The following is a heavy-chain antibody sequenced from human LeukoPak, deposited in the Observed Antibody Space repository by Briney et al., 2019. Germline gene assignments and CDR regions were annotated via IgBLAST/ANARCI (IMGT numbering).Heavy chain of an antibody. Sequence: ASVKVSCKASGYTFTSYGISWVRQAPGQGLEWMGWISAYNGNTNYAQKFQGRVTMTRDTSISTAYMELSRLRSDGTAVYYCARVADTAMATNYFDYWGQGTLVTVSS. V-gene: IGHV1-18*01. CDR1: GYTFTSYG. D-gene: IGHD5-18*01. CDR2: ISAYNGNT. J-gene: IGHJ4*02. CDR3: ARVADTAMATNYFDY.